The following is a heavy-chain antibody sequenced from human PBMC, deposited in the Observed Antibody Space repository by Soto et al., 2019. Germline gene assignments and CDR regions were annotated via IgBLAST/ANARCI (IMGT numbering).Heavy chain of an antibody. CDR1: GGSISSVGHY. Sequence: SETLSLTCSVSGGSISSVGHYWTWIRQQPGKGLEWIGYIYYSGSTDYNPSLKSRVTISVDRSKDQFSLNLSSVTAADTAIYYCASQRGGYASSTRYGLDVWGQGTTVTVSS. J-gene: IGHJ6*02. CDR2: IYYSGST. CDR3: ASQRGGYASSTRYGLDV. V-gene: IGHV4-31*03. D-gene: IGHD6-25*01.